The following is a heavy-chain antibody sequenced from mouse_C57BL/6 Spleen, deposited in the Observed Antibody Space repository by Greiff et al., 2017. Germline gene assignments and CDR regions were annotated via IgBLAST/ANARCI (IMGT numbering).Heavy chain of an antibody. J-gene: IGHJ4*01. CDR2: IYPGSGST. CDR1: GYTFTSYW. Sequence: VQLQQPGAELVKPGASVKMSCKASGYTFTSYWITWVKQRPGQGLEWIGDIYPGSGSTNYNEKFKSKATLTVDTSSSTAYMQLSSLTSEDSAVYYCARDHYYGSSYVDYAMDYWGQGTSVTVSS. CDR3: ARDHYYGSSYVDYAMDY. D-gene: IGHD1-1*01. V-gene: IGHV1-55*01.